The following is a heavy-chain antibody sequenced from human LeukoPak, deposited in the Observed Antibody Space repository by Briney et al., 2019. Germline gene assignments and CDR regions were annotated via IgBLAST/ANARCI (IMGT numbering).Heavy chain of an antibody. D-gene: IGHD3-16*01. V-gene: IGHV4-34*01. J-gene: IGHJ5*02. Sequence: SSETLSLTCAVYGGSFSGYYWSWIRQPPGKGLEWIGEINHSGSTNYNPSLKSRVTISIDTSKNQFSLKLNSVTGADTAVYYCARYDQVGSTRWFDPWGQGTLVTVSS. CDR2: INHSGST. CDR3: ARYDQVGSTRWFDP. CDR1: GGSFSGYY.